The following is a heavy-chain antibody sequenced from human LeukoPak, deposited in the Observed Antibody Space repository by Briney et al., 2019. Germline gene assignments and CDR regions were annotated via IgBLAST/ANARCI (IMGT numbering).Heavy chain of an antibody. V-gene: IGHV4-34*01. CDR3: ARARYCSGGSCYSGHAFDI. CDR2: INHSGST. D-gene: IGHD2-15*01. J-gene: IGHJ3*02. CDR1: GGSISGYY. Sequence: SETLSLTCTVSGGSISGYYWSWIRQPPGKGLEWIGEINHSGSTNYNPSLKSRVTISVDTSKNQFSLKLSSVTAADTAVYYCARARYCSGGSCYSGHAFDIWGQGTMVTVSS.